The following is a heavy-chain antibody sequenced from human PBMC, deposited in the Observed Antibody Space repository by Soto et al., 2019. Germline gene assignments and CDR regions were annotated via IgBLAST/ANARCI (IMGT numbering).Heavy chain of an antibody. CDR1: GFSLTTGKMG. V-gene: IGHV2-26*01. CDR2: IFSDNER. CDR3: ARMKVDSYQFYYAMDV. Sequence: SGATLVNPTETLTLTCTVSGFSLTTGKMGVSWIRQPPGKALEWLAHIFSDNERSYSTSLQGRLTISKDTSGSQVVLSMTNVDPVDTAKYYCARMKVDSYQFYYAMDVWSQGP. J-gene: IGHJ6*02. D-gene: IGHD3-9*01.